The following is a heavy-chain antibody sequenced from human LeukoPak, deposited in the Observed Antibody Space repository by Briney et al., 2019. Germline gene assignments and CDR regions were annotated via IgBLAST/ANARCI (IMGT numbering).Heavy chain of an antibody. CDR2: ISAGGGST. J-gene: IGHJ4*02. Sequence: GGSLRLSCAASGFTFSSFAMSWVRQAPGKGLEWVSAISAGGGSTYYAGSVKGRFTISRDNSKNTLYLQMNSLRPEDTAVYFCAKDSMGQFRTYYFDYWGQGTLVTVSS. V-gene: IGHV3-23*01. D-gene: IGHD1-1*01. CDR1: GFTFSSFA. CDR3: AKDSMGQFRTYYFDY.